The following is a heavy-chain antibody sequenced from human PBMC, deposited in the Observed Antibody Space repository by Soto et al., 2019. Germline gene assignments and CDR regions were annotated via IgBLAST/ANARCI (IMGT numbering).Heavy chain of an antibody. D-gene: IGHD3-3*01. J-gene: IGHJ3*02. CDR1: GFTFSSYA. CDR2: ISGSGGST. Sequence: GGSLRLSCAASGFTFSSYAMSWVRQAPGKGLEWVSAISGSGGSTNYADSVKGRFTISRDNSKNTLYLQMNSLRAEDTAVYYCAKNVQTVLRFLESDDAFDIWGQGTMVTVSS. CDR3: AKNVQTVLRFLESDDAFDI. V-gene: IGHV3-23*01.